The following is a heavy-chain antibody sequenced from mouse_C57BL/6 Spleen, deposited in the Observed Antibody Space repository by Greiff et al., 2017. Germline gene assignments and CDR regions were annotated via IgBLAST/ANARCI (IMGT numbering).Heavy chain of an antibody. V-gene: IGHV1-26*01. J-gene: IGHJ4*01. CDR3: AQVYYDYDGYAMDY. CDR2: INPNNGGT. D-gene: IGHD2-4*01. CDR1: GYTFTDYY. Sequence: EVQLQQSGPELVKPGASVKISCKASGYTFTDYYMNWVKQSHGKSLEWIGDINPNNGGTSYNQKFKGKATLTVDKSSSTAYMELRSLTSEDSAVYYCAQVYYDYDGYAMDYWGQGTSVTISS.